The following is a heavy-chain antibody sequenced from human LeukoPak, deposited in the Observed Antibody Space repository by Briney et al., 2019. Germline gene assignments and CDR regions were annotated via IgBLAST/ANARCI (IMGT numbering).Heavy chain of an antibody. Sequence: GGSLRLSCEISGFNFSTSGIHWVRQAPGKGLEWVAVISYDGSNKYYADSVKGRFTISRDNSKNTLYLQMNSLRAEDTAVYYCARNYYDILTGYYAPGYWGQGTLVTVSS. CDR3: ARNYYDILTGYYAPGY. V-gene: IGHV3-30*03. CDR2: ISYDGSNK. CDR1: GFNFSTSG. J-gene: IGHJ4*02. D-gene: IGHD3-9*01.